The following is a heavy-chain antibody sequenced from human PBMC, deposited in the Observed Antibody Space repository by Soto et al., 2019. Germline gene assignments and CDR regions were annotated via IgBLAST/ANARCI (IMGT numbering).Heavy chain of an antibody. CDR3: ARMVRGSNIDYYHYMDV. D-gene: IGHD3-10*01. V-gene: IGHV1-18*01. J-gene: IGHJ6*03. CDR2: ISASNGDT. CDR1: GYSFTSHG. Sequence: QVQLVQSGAEVKKPGASVKVSCKASGYSFTSHGIPWVRQAPGQGLEWMAWISASNGDTNYAQKFQGRVTVTTDTSTSTGYMELRSLRSEDPAVYYCARMVRGSNIDYYHYMDVWGKGTTVTVSS.